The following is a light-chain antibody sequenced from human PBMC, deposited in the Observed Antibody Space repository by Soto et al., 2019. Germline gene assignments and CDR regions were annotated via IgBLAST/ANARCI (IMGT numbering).Light chain of an antibody. CDR3: CSYAGSYTLV. J-gene: IGLJ2*01. V-gene: IGLV2-11*01. CDR1: SSVAGGYNY. Sequence: SALAQPRSVSGSPGQSVTISCTGTSSVAGGYNYVSWYQQHPGKAPKLMIYDVSKRPSGVPDRFSGSKSGNTASLTISGLQAEDEADYYCCSYAGSYTLVFGGGTKVTVL. CDR2: DVS.